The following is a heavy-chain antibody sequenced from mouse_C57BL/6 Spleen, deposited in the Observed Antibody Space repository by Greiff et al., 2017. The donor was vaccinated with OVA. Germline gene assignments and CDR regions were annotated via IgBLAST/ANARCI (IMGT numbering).Heavy chain of an antibody. CDR2: ISSGGDYI. V-gene: IGHV5-9-1*02. Sequence: EVKLMESGEGLVKPGGSLKLSCAASGFTFSSYAMSWVRQTPEKRLEWVAYISSGGDYIYYADTVKGRFTISRDNARNTLYLQMSSLKSEDTAMYYCTRVKKTGYWYFDVWGTGTTVTVSS. J-gene: IGHJ1*03. CDR3: TRVKKTGYWYFDV. D-gene: IGHD4-1*01. CDR1: GFTFSSYA.